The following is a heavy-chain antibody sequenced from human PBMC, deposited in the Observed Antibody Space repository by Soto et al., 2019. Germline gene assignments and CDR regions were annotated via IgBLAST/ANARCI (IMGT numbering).Heavy chain of an antibody. Sequence: ASVKVSCKASGYTFVSYDINWVRQATGQGLEWMGWMNPNSVSTAYAPKFQGRVAMTWDTSISTAYMELRGLRSEDTAVYYCVRDSGAKLSSSWGQGTMVTVSS. J-gene: IGHJ4*02. CDR3: VRDSGAKLSSS. CDR1: GYTFVSYD. V-gene: IGHV1-8*01. D-gene: IGHD6-13*01. CDR2: MNPNSVST.